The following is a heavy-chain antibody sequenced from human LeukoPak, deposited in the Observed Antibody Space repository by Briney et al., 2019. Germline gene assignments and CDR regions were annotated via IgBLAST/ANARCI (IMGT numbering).Heavy chain of an antibody. Sequence: SETLSLTCAVYGGSFSGYYWSWIRQPPGKGLEWIGEINHSGSTNYNPSLKSRVTISVDTSKNQFSLKLTSVTAADTAVYYCARTKYGSGSYPGAKYHYYMDVWGKGTTVTVSS. CDR1: GGSFSGYY. CDR2: INHSGST. D-gene: IGHD3-10*01. CDR3: ARTKYGSGSYPGAKYHYYMDV. J-gene: IGHJ6*03. V-gene: IGHV4-34*01.